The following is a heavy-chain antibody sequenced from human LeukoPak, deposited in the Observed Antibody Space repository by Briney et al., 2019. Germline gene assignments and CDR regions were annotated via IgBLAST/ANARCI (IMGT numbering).Heavy chain of an antibody. V-gene: IGHV3-15*01. D-gene: IGHD3-10*01. J-gene: IGHJ4*02. CDR1: GFTFSNAW. CDR2: IKSKTDGGTT. CDR3: TTALLWFGESPVDY. Sequence: GGSLRLSCAASGFTFSNAWMSWVRQAPGKGLEWVGRIKSKTDGGTTDYAAPVKGRFTISRDDSKNTLYLQMSSLKTEDTAVYYCTTALLWFGESPVDYWGQGTLVTVSS.